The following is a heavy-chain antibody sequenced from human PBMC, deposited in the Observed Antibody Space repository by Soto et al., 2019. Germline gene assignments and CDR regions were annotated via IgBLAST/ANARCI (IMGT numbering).Heavy chain of an antibody. J-gene: IGHJ4*02. CDR3: ARYYYDSSGNHKYDY. CDR1: GGPFSGYY. Sequence: QVQLQQWGAGLLKPSETLSLTCAVYGGPFSGYYWSWIRQPPGKGLEWIGEINHSGSTNYNPSLKSRVTISVDTSKNQFSLKLSSVTAADTAVYYCARYYYDSSGNHKYDYWGQGTLVTVSS. CDR2: INHSGST. V-gene: IGHV4-34*01. D-gene: IGHD3-22*01.